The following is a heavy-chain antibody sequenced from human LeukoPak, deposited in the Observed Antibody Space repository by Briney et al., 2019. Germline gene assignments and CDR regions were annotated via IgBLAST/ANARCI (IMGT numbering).Heavy chain of an antibody. CDR3: ARGGGYSIAAAGIIGFDY. V-gene: IGHV3-73*01. J-gene: IGHJ4*02. CDR1: GFTFSGSP. D-gene: IGHD6-13*01. Sequence: GGSLRLSCAASGFTFSGSPILWVRQASGKGLEWVGRIRSKADNYATAYAASVQGRCTISRDDSKNTAYLQLNSLKTEDTAVYYCARGGGYSIAAAGIIGFDYWGQGTLVTVSS. CDR2: IRSKADNYAT.